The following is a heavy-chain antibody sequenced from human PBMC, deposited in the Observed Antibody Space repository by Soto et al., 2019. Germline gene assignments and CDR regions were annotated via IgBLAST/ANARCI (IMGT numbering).Heavy chain of an antibody. CDR2: INHSGSS. CDR3: ARGRLPRS. Sequence: PSETLSLTCTVSGDSVSSGGYYWSWIRQPPGKGLEWIGEINHSGSSNYNPSLKSRVTISVDTSKNQFSLKLSSVTAADTAVYYCARGRLPRSWGQGTTVTVSS. D-gene: IGHD5-12*01. V-gene: IGHV4-34*01. J-gene: IGHJ6*02. CDR1: GDSVSSGGYY.